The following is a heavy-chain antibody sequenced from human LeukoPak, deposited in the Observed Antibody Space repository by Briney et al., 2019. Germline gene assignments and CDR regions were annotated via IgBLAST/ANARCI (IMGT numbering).Heavy chain of an antibody. CDR1: GYTFTSSD. CDR3: ARAYDFLDY. J-gene: IGHJ4*02. D-gene: IGHD3-3*01. CDR2: MNPNSGNT. Sequence: ASVKVSCKASGYTFTSSDFNWVRQATGQGLEWMGWMNPNSGNTGYAQKFQGRVTMTRDTSTSTVYMELSSLRSEDTAVYYCARAYDFLDYWGQGTLVTVSS. V-gene: IGHV1-8*01.